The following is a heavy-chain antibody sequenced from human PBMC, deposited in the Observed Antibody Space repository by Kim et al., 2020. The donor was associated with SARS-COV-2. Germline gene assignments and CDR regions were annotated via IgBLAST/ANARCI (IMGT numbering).Heavy chain of an antibody. J-gene: IGHJ5*02. D-gene: IGHD3-10*01. CDR1: GFTFSSYG. CDR3: AKGGLLWFGESFDP. V-gene: IGHV3-30*18. Sequence: GGSLRLSCAASGFTFSSYGMHWVRQAPGKGLEWVAVISYDGSNKYYADSVKGRFTISRDNSKNTLYLQMNSLRAEDTAVYYCAKGGLLWFGESFDPWGQGTLVTVSS. CDR2: ISYDGSNK.